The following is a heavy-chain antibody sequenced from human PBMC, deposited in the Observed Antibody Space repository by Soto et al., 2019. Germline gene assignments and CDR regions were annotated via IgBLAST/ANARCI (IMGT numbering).Heavy chain of an antibody. J-gene: IGHJ6*02. D-gene: IGHD3-9*01. CDR3: ARDSVLSSFPMYYYYYYGMDF. Sequence: PGGSLRLSCAASGFTFSSYAMSWVRQAPGKGLEWVSAISGSGGSTYYADSVKGRFTISRDNSKNTLYLQMNSLRAEDTAVYYCARDSVLSSFPMYYYYYYGMDFWGQGSTVTVSS. CDR2: ISGSGGST. CDR1: GFTFSSYA. V-gene: IGHV3-23*01.